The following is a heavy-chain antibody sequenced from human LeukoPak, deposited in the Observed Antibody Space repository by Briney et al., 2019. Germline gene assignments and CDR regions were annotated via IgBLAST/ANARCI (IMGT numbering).Heavy chain of an antibody. CDR3: AKDFSYYDSSGPFDY. CDR1: GFTFSSYA. V-gene: IGHV3-23*01. D-gene: IGHD3-22*01. CDR2: ISGSGGST. Sequence: GGSLRLSCAASGFTFSSYAMSWVRQAPGKGLEWDSAISGSGGSTYYADSVKGRFTISRDNSKNTLYLQMNSLRAEDTAVYYCAKDFSYYDSSGPFDYWGQGTLVTVSS. J-gene: IGHJ4*02.